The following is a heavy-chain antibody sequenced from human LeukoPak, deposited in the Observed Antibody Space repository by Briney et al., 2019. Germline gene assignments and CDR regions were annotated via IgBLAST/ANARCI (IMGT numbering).Heavy chain of an antibody. J-gene: IGHJ4*02. CDR1: GGSFSGYY. CDR3: ARGERQWLAFDY. Sequence: SETLSLTRAVYGGSFSGYYWSWIRQPPGKGLEWIGEINHSGSTNYNPSLKSRVTISVDTSKNQFSLKLSSVTAADTAVYYCARGERQWLAFDYWGQGTLVTVSS. D-gene: IGHD6-19*01. CDR2: INHSGST. V-gene: IGHV4-34*01.